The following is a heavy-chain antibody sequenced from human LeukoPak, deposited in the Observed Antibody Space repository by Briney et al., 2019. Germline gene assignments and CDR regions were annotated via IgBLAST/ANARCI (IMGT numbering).Heavy chain of an antibody. V-gene: IGHV5-51*01. D-gene: IGHD3-9*01. Sequence: GESLKISCKHSEYSFPNYWIGWVRQMPGKGLEWMGIIYPGDSDTRYSPSFQGQVTISADKSISTAYLQWSSLKASDTAMYYCARLYDILTGPLGYWGQGTLVTVSS. CDR2: IYPGDSDT. J-gene: IGHJ4*02. CDR3: ARLYDILTGPLGY. CDR1: EYSFPNYW.